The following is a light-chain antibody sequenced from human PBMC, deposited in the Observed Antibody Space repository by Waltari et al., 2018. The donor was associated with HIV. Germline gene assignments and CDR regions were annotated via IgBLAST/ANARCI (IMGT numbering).Light chain of an antibody. CDR3: QTWGTGIRV. Sequence: QLVLTQSPSASASLGASVKLTCTLSSGHSTYAIAWHQQQPEKGPRYLMKVNSDGSHSKGDGIPDRFSGSSSGSERYLIISSHQSEDEADYYCQTWGTGIRVFGGGTKLTVL. J-gene: IGLJ3*02. V-gene: IGLV4-69*01. CDR1: SGHSTYA. CDR2: VNSDGSH.